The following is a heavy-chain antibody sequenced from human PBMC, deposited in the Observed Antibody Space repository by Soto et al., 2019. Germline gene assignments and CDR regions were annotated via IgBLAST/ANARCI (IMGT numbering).Heavy chain of an antibody. CDR2: IYHSGST. J-gene: IGHJ6*02. Sequence: QVQLQESGPGLVKPSGTLSLTCAVSGGSISSSNCWRWVRQPPGKGLERIGEIYHSGSTNFNPSLKSRVTISVDKSKYQFSLKLNSVTAADTAVYYCARVSGSYYYGMDVWGQGTTVTVSS. CDR1: GGSISSSNC. V-gene: IGHV4-4*02. CDR3: ARVSGSYYYGMDV.